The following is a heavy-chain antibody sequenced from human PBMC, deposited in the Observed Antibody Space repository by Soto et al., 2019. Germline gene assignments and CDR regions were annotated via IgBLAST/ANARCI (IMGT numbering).Heavy chain of an antibody. D-gene: IGHD3-10*01. CDR2: IYYSGST. Sequence: PSETLSLTCTVSGGSISSYYWSWIRQPPGKGLEWIGYIYYSGSTNYNPSLKSRVTISVDTSKNQFSLKLSSVTAADTAVYYCARVGVRGVMAYYYYGMDVWGQGTTVTVS. J-gene: IGHJ6*02. V-gene: IGHV4-59*01. CDR1: GGSISSYY. CDR3: ARVGVRGVMAYYYYGMDV.